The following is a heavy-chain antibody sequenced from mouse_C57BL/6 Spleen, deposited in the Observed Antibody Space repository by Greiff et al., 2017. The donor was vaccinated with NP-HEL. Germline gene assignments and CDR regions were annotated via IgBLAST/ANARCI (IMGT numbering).Heavy chain of an antibody. CDR1: GFTFSDYG. CDR3: ARKEGGYGKGAMDY. Sequence: EVQLQQSGGGLVKPGGSLKLSCAASGFTFSDYGMHWVRQAPEKGLEWVAYISSGSSTIYYADTVKGRFTISRDNAKNTRFLQMTSLRSEDTAMYYCARKEGGYGKGAMDYWGQGTSVTVSS. D-gene: IGHD2-1*01. CDR2: ISSGSSTI. J-gene: IGHJ4*01. V-gene: IGHV5-17*01.